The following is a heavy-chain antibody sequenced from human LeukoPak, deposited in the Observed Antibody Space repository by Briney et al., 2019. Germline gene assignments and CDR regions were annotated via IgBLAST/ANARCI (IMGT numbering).Heavy chain of an antibody. D-gene: IGHD1-26*01. Sequence: PGGSLRLSCAASGFTFSSYAMHWARQAPGKGLEWVAVISYDGSNKYYADSVKGRFTISRDNSKNTLYLQMNSLRAEDTAVYYCATPQSGSYYYYFDYWGQGTLVTVSS. V-gene: IGHV3-30-3*01. CDR1: GFTFSSYA. CDR3: ATPQSGSYYYYFDY. CDR2: ISYDGSNK. J-gene: IGHJ4*02.